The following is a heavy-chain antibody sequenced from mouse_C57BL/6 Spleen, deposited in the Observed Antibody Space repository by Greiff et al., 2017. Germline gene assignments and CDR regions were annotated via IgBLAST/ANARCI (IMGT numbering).Heavy chain of an antibody. J-gene: IGHJ4*01. CDR2: IYPRSGNT. D-gene: IGHD1-1*01. CDR1: GYTFTSYG. Sequence: QVQLQQSGAELARPGASVKLSCKASGYTFTSYGISWVKQRPGQGLEWIGEIYPRSGNTYYNEKFKGKATLTADKSSSTAYMELRSLTSEDSAVYFCASYYYGSSYALYYYAMDYWGQGTSVTVSS. V-gene: IGHV1-81*01. CDR3: ASYYYGSSYALYYYAMDY.